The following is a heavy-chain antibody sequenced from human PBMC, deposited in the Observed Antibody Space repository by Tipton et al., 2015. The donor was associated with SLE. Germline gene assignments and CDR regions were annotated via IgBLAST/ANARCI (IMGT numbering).Heavy chain of an antibody. D-gene: IGHD6-13*01. CDR1: GGSISSYY. CDR2: IYYSGST. V-gene: IGHV4-59*08. Sequence: GLVKPSETLSLTCTVSGGSISSYYWSWIRLPPGKGLEWIGYIYYSGSTNYNPSLKSRVTISVDTAKNHFSLTLNSVTAADTAVYYCARREGLAAAVDYWGQGTLVTVSS. J-gene: IGHJ4*02. CDR3: ARREGLAAAVDY.